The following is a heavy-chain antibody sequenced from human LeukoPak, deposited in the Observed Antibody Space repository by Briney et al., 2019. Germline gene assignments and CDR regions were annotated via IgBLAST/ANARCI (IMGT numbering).Heavy chain of an antibody. D-gene: IGHD6-19*01. Sequence: ASVKVSCKASGGTFSNYAISWVRQAPGQGLEWMGGIIPVFGTANYAQKFQGRVTISADESTSTAYMELTSLRSEDTAVYYCAFGTVQWLVHHWYSDLWGRGTLVTVSS. CDR1: GGTFSNYA. CDR2: IIPVFGTA. V-gene: IGHV1-69*13. J-gene: IGHJ2*01. CDR3: AFGTVQWLVHHWYSDL.